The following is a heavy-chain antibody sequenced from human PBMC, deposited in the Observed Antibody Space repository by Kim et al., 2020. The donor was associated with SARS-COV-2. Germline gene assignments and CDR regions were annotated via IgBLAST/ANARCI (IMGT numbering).Heavy chain of an antibody. J-gene: IGHJ4*02. D-gene: IGHD6-19*01. CDR3: ARGQKWYSSGWYADY. Sequence: PSLKSRVTRSVDTSKNQVSLKLSSVTAADTAVYYCARGQKWYSSGWYADYWGQGTLVTVSS. V-gene: IGHV4-59*09.